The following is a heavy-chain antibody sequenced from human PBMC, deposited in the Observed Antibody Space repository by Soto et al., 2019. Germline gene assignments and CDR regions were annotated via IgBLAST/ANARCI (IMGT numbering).Heavy chain of an antibody. CDR2: ISGSGGST. V-gene: IGHV3-23*01. CDR1: GFTFSSYA. D-gene: IGHD3-10*01. Sequence: EVQLLESGGGLVQPGGSLRLSCAASGFTFSSYAMSWVRQAPGKGLEWVSAISGSGGSTYYADSVKGRFTISRDNSKNTLYLQMNSLRAEDTAVYYCAKLGGTMVRGVIRGFDYWGQGTLVTVSS. CDR3: AKLGGTMVRGVIRGFDY. J-gene: IGHJ4*02.